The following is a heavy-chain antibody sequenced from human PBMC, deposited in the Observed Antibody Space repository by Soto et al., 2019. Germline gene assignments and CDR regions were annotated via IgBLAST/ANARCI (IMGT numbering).Heavy chain of an antibody. J-gene: IGHJ4*02. CDR3: ARHRSYYYDGVDY. CDR2: IYYSGST. CDR1: GGSISSSFY. Sequence: QLQLQESGPGLVKPSETLSLTCTVSGGSISSSFYWGWIRQPPGKGLEWIGSIYYSGSTYYNPPLKSRVTMSADTSKNQFSLKLSSVTAADTAVYFCARHRSYYYDGVDYWGQGTLVTVSS. V-gene: IGHV4-39*01. D-gene: IGHD3-22*01.